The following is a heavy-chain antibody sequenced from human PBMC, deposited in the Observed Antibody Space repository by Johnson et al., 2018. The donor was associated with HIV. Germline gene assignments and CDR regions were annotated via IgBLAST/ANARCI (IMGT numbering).Heavy chain of an antibody. CDR2: ISWNSGSI. D-gene: IGHD6-25*01. CDR1: GFTFDDYA. J-gene: IGHJ3*02. Sequence: VQLVESGGGLVQPGRSLRLSCAASGFTFDDYAMHWVRQAPGKGLEWVSGISWNSGSIGYADSVKGRFTISRDNAKNSLYRQMNSLRAEDTALYYCFLGQTQRGDAFDIWGQGTMVTVSS. V-gene: IGHV3-9*01. CDR3: FLGQTQRGDAFDI.